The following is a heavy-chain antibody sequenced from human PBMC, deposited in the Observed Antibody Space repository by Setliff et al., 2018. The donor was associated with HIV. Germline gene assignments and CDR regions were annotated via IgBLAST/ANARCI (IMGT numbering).Heavy chain of an antibody. D-gene: IGHD3-3*01. V-gene: IGHV1-69*13. J-gene: IGHJ4*02. CDR1: GGTFSSYA. Sequence: SVKVSCKASGGTFSSYAISWVRQAPGQGLEWMEGIILIFGTANYAQKFQGRVTITADESTSTAYMELSSLRSEDTAVYYCASVSDFWSVSFGYWGQGALVTVSS. CDR2: IILIFGTA. CDR3: ASVSDFWSVSFGY.